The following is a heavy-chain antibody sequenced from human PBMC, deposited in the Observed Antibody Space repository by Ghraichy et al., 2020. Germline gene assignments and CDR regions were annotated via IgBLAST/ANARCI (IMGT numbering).Heavy chain of an antibody. CDR1: GFTFSSYA. J-gene: IGHJ6*02. CDR3: AKDRAVAQYYYYYYGMDV. V-gene: IGHV3-23*01. Sequence: GGSLRLSCAASGFTFSSYAMSWVRQAPGKGLEWVSAISGSGGSTYYADSVKGRFTISRDNSKNTLYLQMNSLRAEDTAVYYCAKDRAVAQYYYYYYGMDVWGQGTTVTVSS. CDR2: ISGSGGST. D-gene: IGHD6-19*01.